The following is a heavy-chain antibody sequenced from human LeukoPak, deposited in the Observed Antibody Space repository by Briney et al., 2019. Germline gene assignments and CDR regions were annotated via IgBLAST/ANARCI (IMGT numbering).Heavy chain of an antibody. J-gene: IGHJ4*02. CDR2: ISGSDGST. CDR1: GFTFSNYA. Sequence: GGSLRPSCTASGFTFSNYAMSWVRQAPGKGLEWVSTISGSDGSTYYADSVKGRFTISRDNSKNTLYLQMNSLRVEDTAIYYCEKGRGYCTGGSCYSDYWGQGTLVTVSS. D-gene: IGHD2-15*01. V-gene: IGHV3-23*01. CDR3: EKGRGYCTGGSCYSDY.